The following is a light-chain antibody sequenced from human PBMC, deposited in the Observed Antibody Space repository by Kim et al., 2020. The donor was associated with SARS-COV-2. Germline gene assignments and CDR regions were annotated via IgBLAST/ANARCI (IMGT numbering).Light chain of an antibody. Sequence: SASVGNRLTITCRASQSLNSYLKWSQQKPGKAPKLLIYAASSLQSGVPSRFSGSGSGTDFTLTISSLQPEDFATYYCQQSYSTPYTFGQGTNLEI. CDR1: QSLNSY. J-gene: IGKJ2*01. CDR3: QQSYSTPYT. CDR2: AAS. V-gene: IGKV1-39*01.